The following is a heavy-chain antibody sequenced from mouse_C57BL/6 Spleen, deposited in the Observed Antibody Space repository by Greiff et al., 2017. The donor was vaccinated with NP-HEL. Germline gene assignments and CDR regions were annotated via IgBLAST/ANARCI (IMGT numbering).Heavy chain of an antibody. CDR2: ISDGGSYT. CDR3: ARDRSQLKGYFDY. D-gene: IGHD2-14*01. V-gene: IGHV5-4*01. J-gene: IGHJ2*01. Sequence: DVMLVESGGGLVKPGGSLKLSCAASGFTFSSYAMSWVRQTPEKRLEWVATISDGGSYTYYPDNVKGRFTISRDNAKNNLYLQMSHLKSEDTAMYYCARDRSQLKGYFDYWGQGTTLTVSS. CDR1: GFTFSSYA.